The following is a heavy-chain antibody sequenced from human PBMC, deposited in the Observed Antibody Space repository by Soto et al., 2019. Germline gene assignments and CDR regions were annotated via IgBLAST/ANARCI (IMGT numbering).Heavy chain of an antibody. D-gene: IGHD6-13*01. Sequence: QVQLVESGGGVVQPGTSLRLSCAASGFTFNNYGMHWVRQAPGTGLEWVATISNDGRDKYYADSVKGRLTISRDNSQNTLYLQMSSLRAEDTAVYYCAKDQGIAASHGVDWGQGTLVTVSS. CDR2: ISNDGRDK. V-gene: IGHV3-30*18. CDR1: GFTFNNYG. CDR3: AKDQGIAASHGVD. J-gene: IGHJ3*01.